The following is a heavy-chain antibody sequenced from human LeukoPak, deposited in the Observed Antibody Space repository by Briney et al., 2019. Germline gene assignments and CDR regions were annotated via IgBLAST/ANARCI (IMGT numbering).Heavy chain of an antibody. CDR1: GGSISSSSYY. CDR2: IYYSGST. D-gene: IGHD6-13*01. J-gene: IGHJ4*02. Sequence: PSETLSLTCTVSGGSISSSSYYWGWIRQPPGKGLEWIGSIYYSGSTYYNPSLKSRVTISVDTSKNQFSLKLSSVTAADTAVYYCARHASIAAAASVDYWGQGTLVTVSS. CDR3: ARHASIAAAASVDY. V-gene: IGHV4-39*01.